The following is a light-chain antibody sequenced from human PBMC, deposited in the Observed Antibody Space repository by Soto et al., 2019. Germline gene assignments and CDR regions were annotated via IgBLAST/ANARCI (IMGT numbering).Light chain of an antibody. V-gene: IGLV1-44*01. CDR3: CSYAGSYTPV. J-gene: IGLJ2*01. CDR2: GDN. Sequence: QSVLTQPPSASGTPGQRVTISCSGSGSSIGTNTVNWYRQLPGTAPKLLIYGDNQRPSGVPDRFSGSKSGNTASLTISGLQAEDEADYFCCSYAGSYTPVFGGGTKLTVL. CDR1: GSSIGTNT.